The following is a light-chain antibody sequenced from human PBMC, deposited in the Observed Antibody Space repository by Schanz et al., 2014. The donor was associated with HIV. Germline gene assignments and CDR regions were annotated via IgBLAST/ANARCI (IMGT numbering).Light chain of an antibody. J-gene: IGLJ3*02. CDR3: SSYTSSSTLEV. CDR1: SSDVGGHNY. Sequence: QSALTQPASVSGSPGQSITISCTGVSSDVGGHNYVSWYQQHPGRAPPLMIYDVTYRPSGVSDRFSGSKSGNTASLTISGLQAEDEADYYCSSYTSSSTLEVFGGGTKLTVL. V-gene: IGLV2-14*03. CDR2: DVT.